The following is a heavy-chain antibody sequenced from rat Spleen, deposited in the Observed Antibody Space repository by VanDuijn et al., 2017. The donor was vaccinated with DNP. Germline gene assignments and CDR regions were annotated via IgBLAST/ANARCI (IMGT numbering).Heavy chain of an antibody. V-gene: IGHV5-31*01. Sequence: EVQLVESGGGLVQPGRSLKLSCVASGFTFNNYWMTWIRQAPGKGLEWITSITNTGGSTYYLDSVKGRFTISRDNSKSTLYLQVNSLRSEDTATYYCTSNPHFRTAAPFDYWGQGVLVTVSS. CDR1: GFTFNNYW. D-gene: IGHD3-8*01. CDR3: TSNPHFRTAAPFDY. CDR2: ITNTGGST. J-gene: IGHJ2*01.